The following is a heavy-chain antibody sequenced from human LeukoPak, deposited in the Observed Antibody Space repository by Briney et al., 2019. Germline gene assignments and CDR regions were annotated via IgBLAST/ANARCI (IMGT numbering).Heavy chain of an antibody. J-gene: IGHJ4*02. Sequence: SETLSFTCSVSGDSISSYYWSWIRQPPGKGLEWIGYIYYSGSTNYNPSLKSRVTISVDTSKNQFSLRLSSMTAADTAVYYCARRGQGGYSSTWYFDYWGQGTLVTVSS. CDR1: GDSISSYY. CDR3: ARRGQGGYSSTWYFDY. V-gene: IGHV4-59*08. D-gene: IGHD6-13*01. CDR2: IYYSGST.